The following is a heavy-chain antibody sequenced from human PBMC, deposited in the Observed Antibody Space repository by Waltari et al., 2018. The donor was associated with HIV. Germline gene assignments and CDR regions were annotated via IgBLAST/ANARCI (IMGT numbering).Heavy chain of an antibody. J-gene: IGHJ4*02. Sequence: EVLLVASGGGLIQPGVSLRFSCSSSGFPVRTHYMIWVRKGPGKGLGGVSVIYSGGSTEYADYVKGRFTISRDNSKNTLYLQMNSLRADDTAVYDCARGGWTYNPDYWGQGTRVTVSS. CDR3: ARGGWTYNPDY. D-gene: IGHD1-1*01. CDR1: GFPVRTHY. CDR2: IYSGGST. V-gene: IGHV3-53*01.